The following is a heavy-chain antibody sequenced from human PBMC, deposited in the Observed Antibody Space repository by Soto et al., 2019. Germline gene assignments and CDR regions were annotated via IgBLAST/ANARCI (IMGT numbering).Heavy chain of an antibody. V-gene: IGHV3-30-3*01. J-gene: IGHJ6*02. CDR1: GFTFSSYA. Sequence: QVQLVESGGGVVQPGRSLRLSCAASGFTFSSYAMHWVRQAPGKGLEWVAVISYDGSNKYYADSVKGRFTISRDNSKNTLDLQMNSLRAEDTAVYYCARDGKSSSWYYYGMDVWGQGTTVTVSS. D-gene: IGHD6-13*01. CDR2: ISYDGSNK. CDR3: ARDGKSSSWYYYGMDV.